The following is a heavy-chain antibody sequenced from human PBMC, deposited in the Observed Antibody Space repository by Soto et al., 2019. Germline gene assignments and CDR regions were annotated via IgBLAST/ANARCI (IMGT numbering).Heavy chain of an antibody. Sequence: GGSLRLSCAASGFTFSSYSMNWVRQAPGKGLEWVSYISSSSSTIYYADSVKGRFTISRDNAKNSLYLQMNSLRDEDTAVYYCARNFCGGDCYSGYYYGMDVWGQGTTVTVSS. CDR2: ISSSSSTI. V-gene: IGHV3-48*02. D-gene: IGHD2-21*02. CDR3: ARNFCGGDCYSGYYYGMDV. J-gene: IGHJ6*02. CDR1: GFTFSSYS.